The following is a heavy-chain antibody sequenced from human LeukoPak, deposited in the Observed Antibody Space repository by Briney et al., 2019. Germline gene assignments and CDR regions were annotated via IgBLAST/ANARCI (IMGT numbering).Heavy chain of an antibody. CDR1: GGSFSGYY. V-gene: IGHV4-34*01. D-gene: IGHD5-12*01. CDR2: INHSGST. CDR3: AKYRDYEFDY. Sequence: SETLSLTCAVYGGSFSGYYWSWIRQPPGKGLEWIGEINHSGSTNYNLSLKSRVTISVDTSKNQLSLKLSSVTAADTAVYYCAKYRDYEFDYWGQGTLVTVSS. J-gene: IGHJ4*02.